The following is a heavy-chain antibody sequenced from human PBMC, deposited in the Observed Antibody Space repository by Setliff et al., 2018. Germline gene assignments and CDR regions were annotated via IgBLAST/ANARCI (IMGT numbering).Heavy chain of an antibody. J-gene: IGHJ4*02. Sequence: SETLSLTCAVSGLSISGEYYWGWIRQPPGGGPEWIWIIYHDGRAYYSTSLKSRVNLSLDMSKTQFSLHLNSVTAADTAVYYCMRQVGGGLWYFDYWGQGILVTVSS. CDR1: GLSISGEYY. CDR2: IYHDGRA. D-gene: IGHD2-15*01. V-gene: IGHV4-38-2*01. CDR3: MRQVGGGLWYFDY.